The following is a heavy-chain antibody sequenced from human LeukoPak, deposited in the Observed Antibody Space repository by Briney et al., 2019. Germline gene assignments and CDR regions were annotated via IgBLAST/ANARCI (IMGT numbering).Heavy chain of an antibody. Sequence: GGSLRLSCAASGFTFSDYSMNWFRQAPGKGLEWVSSMSTSLNYIYYADSVKGRFTISRDDAKNLLYLEMNSLSAEDTAVYYCARSRGPPTYFDYWGQGTLVTVSS. CDR2: MSTSLNYI. CDR1: GFTFSDYS. V-gene: IGHV3-21*06. CDR3: ARSRGPPTYFDY. D-gene: IGHD6-25*01. J-gene: IGHJ4*02.